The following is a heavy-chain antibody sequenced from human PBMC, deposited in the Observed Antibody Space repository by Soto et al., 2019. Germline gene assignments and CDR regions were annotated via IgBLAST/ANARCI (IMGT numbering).Heavy chain of an antibody. D-gene: IGHD3-10*01. CDR1: GFAFSSYA. CDR2: ISYDGSNK. V-gene: IGHV3-30-3*01. Sequence: QVQLVESGGGVVQPGRSLRLSCAASGFAFSSYAMHWVRQAPGKGLEWVAVISYDGSNKYYADSVKGRFTISRDNSTNTLYLQMNSLRAEDTAVYYCARDLSGSGGWGQGTLVTVSS. CDR3: ARDLSGSGG. J-gene: IGHJ4*02.